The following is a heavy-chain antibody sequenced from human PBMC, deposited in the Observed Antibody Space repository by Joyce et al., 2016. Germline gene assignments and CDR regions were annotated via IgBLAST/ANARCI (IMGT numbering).Heavy chain of an antibody. J-gene: IGHJ4*02. Sequence: QVQLQQWGAGLLKTSETLSLTCAVYSGPFSGFFWSWVRQAPGKGLEWIGDITNSGDNHYNPSLKGRLTMSVDTSRKEFSLKLSSVTVADTAIYYCARSQWLAPLMYWGQGTPVTVSS. V-gene: IGHV4-34*02. CDR3: ARSQWLAPLMY. CDR2: ITNSGDN. D-gene: IGHD6-19*01. CDR1: SGPFSGFF.